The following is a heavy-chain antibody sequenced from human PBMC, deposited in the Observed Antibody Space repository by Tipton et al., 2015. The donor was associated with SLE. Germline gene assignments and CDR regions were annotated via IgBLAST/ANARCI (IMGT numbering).Heavy chain of an antibody. Sequence: TLSLTCTLSGGSISSSSYYWGWIRQPPGKGLEWIGSIYYSGSTYYNPSLKRRVTISVDTSKNQFSLKLSSVTAADTAVYYCASRGVGVAEGSYFGYWGQGTLVPVSS. CDR1: GGSISSSSYY. CDR3: ASRGVGVAEGSYFGY. V-gene: IGHV4-39*07. CDR2: IYYSGST. J-gene: IGHJ4*02. D-gene: IGHD6-19*01.